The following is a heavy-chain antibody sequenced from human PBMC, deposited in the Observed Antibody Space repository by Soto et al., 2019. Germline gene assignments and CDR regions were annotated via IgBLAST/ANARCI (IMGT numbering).Heavy chain of an antibody. V-gene: IGHV3-23*01. CDR3: AKGYSGSYGGNFDY. Sequence: PGGSLRLSCAASGFTVSSHYMSWVRQTPGKGLEWVSAISGSGGSTYYADSVKGRFTISRDNSKNTLYLQMNSLRAEDTAVYYCAKGYSGSYGGNFDYWGQGTLVTVSS. J-gene: IGHJ4*02. D-gene: IGHD1-26*01. CDR2: ISGSGGST. CDR1: GFTVSSHY.